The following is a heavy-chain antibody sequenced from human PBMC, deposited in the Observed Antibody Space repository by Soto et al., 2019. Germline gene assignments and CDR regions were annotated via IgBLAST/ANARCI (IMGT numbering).Heavy chain of an antibody. CDR1: GGTFSTYT. D-gene: IGHD2-2*01. V-gene: IGHV1-69*02. Sequence: QVQLVQSGAEVKKPGSSVKVSCKASGGTFSTYTIIWVRQAPGQGLEWMGMILPMLVITNSAPRFQGRVTLTTVKSTTTASLALSSMRSEDTAVDYCTLGSLSAETLDIWGRGTMVTVSS. J-gene: IGHJ3*02. CDR2: ILPMLVIT. CDR3: TLGSLSAETLDI.